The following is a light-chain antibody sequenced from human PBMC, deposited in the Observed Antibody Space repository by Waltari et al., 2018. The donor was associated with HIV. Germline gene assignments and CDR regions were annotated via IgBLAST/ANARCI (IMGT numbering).Light chain of an antibody. V-gene: IGLV2-14*03. CDR2: DVG. Sequence: QSALTQPASVSGSPGHSITISCSGLPGDSRVSTFVSWSQPHPGKAPTLIIYDVGRRTWGVSSRFSASRFGNTASLTSFGLQAEDEAHDDCSSYTTTPSIIFGGGTKLTVL. CDR3: SSYTTTPSII. CDR1: PGDSRVSTF. J-gene: IGLJ2*01.